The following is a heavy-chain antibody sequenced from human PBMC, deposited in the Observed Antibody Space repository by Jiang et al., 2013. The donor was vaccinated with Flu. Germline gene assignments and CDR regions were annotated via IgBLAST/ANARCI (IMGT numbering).Heavy chain of an antibody. Sequence: GLVKPSETLSLTCTVSGGSISNYYWSWIRQPPGKGLEWIGYISYSGSTNYNPSLKGRVTISVDTSRNQFSLKLNSVAAADTAVYYCARSPFWGTNSRGWFDPWGQGILVTVSS. J-gene: IGHJ5*02. CDR3: ARSPFWGTNSRGWFDP. V-gene: IGHV4-59*13. CDR2: ISYSGST. D-gene: IGHD3-16*01. CDR1: GGSISNYY.